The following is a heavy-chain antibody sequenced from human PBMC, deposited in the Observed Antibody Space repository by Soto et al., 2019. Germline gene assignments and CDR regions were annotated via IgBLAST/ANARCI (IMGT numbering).Heavy chain of an antibody. CDR3: AKDRNYYDSSGFDF. D-gene: IGHD3-22*01. V-gene: IGHV3-23*01. CDR1: GFTFSSYA. CDR2: IIGSGGST. Sequence: GGSLRLSCAASGFTFSSYALGWVRQAPGKGLEWVSTIIGSGGSTYYADSVKGRFTISRDKSRNSLYLQMNNLRAEDTAIYYCAKDRNYYDSSGFDFWGQGTLVT. J-gene: IGHJ4*02.